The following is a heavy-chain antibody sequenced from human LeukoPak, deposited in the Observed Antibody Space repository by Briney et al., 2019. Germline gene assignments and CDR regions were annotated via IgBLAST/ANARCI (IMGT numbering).Heavy chain of an antibody. Sequence: PSETLSLTCTVSGYSISSGYYWGWIRQPPGKGLEWIGSIYHSGSTYYNPSLKSRVTISVDTSKNQFSLNLNSVTAADTAVYYCTRGGPHGFDIWGQGTMVTVSS. CDR1: GYSISSGYY. J-gene: IGHJ3*02. CDR2: IYHSGST. CDR3: TRGGPHGFDI. V-gene: IGHV4-38-2*02.